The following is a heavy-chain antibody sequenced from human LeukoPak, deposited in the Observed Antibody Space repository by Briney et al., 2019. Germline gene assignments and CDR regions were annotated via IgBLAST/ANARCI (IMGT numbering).Heavy chain of an antibody. J-gene: IGHJ4*02. Sequence: ASVKVSCKASGGTFSSYAISWVRQAPGQGLEWMGGIIPIFGTANYAQEFQGRVTITADESTSTAYMELSSLRSEDTAVYYCAKGFDPAPGGYGYFDYWGQGTLVTVSS. D-gene: IGHD5-12*01. V-gene: IGHV1-69*13. CDR1: GGTFSSYA. CDR2: IIPIFGTA. CDR3: AKGFDPAPGGYGYFDY.